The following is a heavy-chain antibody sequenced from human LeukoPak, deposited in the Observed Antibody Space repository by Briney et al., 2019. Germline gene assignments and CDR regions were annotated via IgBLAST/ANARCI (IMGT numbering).Heavy chain of an antibody. CDR3: AKDIDSYGHRGYFDY. CDR1: GFTFNRYS. Sequence: GGSLRLSCAASGFTFNRYSLHWVRQAPGKGLEWVSLISWDGGSTYYADSVKGRFTISRDNSKNSLYLQMNSLRAEDTALYYCAKDIDSYGHRGYFDYWGQGTLVTVSS. V-gene: IGHV3-43D*03. J-gene: IGHJ4*02. CDR2: ISWDGGST. D-gene: IGHD5-18*01.